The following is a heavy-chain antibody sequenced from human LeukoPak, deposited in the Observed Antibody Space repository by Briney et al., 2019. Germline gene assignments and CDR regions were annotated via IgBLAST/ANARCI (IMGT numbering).Heavy chain of an antibody. Sequence: SETLSLTCTVSGGSISSYYWSWIRQPPGKGLEWIGYVYYSGSTNYNPSLKSRVTISVDTSKNQFSLKPSSVTAADTAVYYCARQGYYYDSSGDAFDIWGQGTMVTVSS. V-gene: IGHV4-59*08. CDR3: ARQGYYYDSSGDAFDI. CDR1: GGSISSYY. J-gene: IGHJ3*02. CDR2: VYYSGST. D-gene: IGHD3-22*01.